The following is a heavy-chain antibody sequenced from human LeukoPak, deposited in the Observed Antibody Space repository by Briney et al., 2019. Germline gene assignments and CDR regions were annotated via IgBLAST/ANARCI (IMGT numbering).Heavy chain of an antibody. Sequence: PGGSLRLSCAASGFTVSSNYMSWVRQAPGKWLEWVSIIYSGGSTFYADSVKGRFTISRDNAKNSLYLQMNSLRAEDTAVYYCARVRTYYYDSGSDDAFDIWGQGTMVTVSS. CDR3: ARVRTYYYDSGSDDAFDI. J-gene: IGHJ3*02. CDR2: IYSGGST. D-gene: IGHD3-22*01. V-gene: IGHV3-53*01. CDR1: GFTVSSNY.